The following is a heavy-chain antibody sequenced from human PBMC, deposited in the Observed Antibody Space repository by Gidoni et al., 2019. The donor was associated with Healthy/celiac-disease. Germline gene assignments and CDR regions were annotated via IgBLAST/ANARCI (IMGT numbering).Heavy chain of an antibody. CDR1: GGSFSGYY. V-gene: IGHV4-34*01. D-gene: IGHD3-3*01. CDR2: INHRGST. CDR3: ARIVRHYDFWSGFHNWFDP. J-gene: IGHJ5*02. Sequence: QVQLQQWGAGLLKPSATLSLTCAVHGGSFSGYYWSWIRQPPGKGLEWIGEINHRGSTNYNPSLKSRVTISVDTSKNQFSLKLSSVTAADTAVYYCARIVRHYDFWSGFHNWFDPWGQGTLVTVSS.